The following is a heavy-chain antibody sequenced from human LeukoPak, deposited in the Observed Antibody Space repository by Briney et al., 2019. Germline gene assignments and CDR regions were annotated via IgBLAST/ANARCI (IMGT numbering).Heavy chain of an antibody. V-gene: IGHV3-23*01. CDR3: AKGGGYDSSGSLGY. CDR2: ISGSGGST. J-gene: IGHJ4*02. D-gene: IGHD3-22*01. Sequence: PGGSLRLSCAASGVTFSSYAMSWVRQAPGKGLEWVSAISGSGGSTYYADSVKGRFTISRDNSKNTLYLQMNSLRAEDTAVYYCAKGGGYDSSGSLGYWGQGTLVTVSS. CDR1: GVTFSSYA.